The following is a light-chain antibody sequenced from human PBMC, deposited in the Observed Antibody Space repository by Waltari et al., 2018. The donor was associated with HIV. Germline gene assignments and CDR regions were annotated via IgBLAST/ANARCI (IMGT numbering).Light chain of an antibody. CDR3: QSADSSGTYPDV. J-gene: IGLJ1*01. CDR1: ALPKQY. CDR2: KEN. Sequence: SYELTQPPSVSVSPGQTARITCSGDALPKQYAYWYQPKPGQAPVLVIYKENERLSGIPERFSGSSSGTTVTLTISGVQTEDEADYYCQSADSSGTYPDVFGTGTKVTVL. V-gene: IGLV3-25*03.